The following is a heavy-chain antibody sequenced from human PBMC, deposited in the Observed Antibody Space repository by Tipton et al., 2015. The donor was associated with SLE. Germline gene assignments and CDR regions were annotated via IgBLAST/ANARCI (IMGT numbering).Heavy chain of an antibody. V-gene: IGHV3-66*02. CDR1: GFTVSSNY. D-gene: IGHD3-9*01. CDR3: ARLTYYYYYMDV. J-gene: IGHJ6*03. CDR2: IYSDGST. Sequence: SLRLSCAASGFTVSSNYMSWVRQAPGKGLEWVSLIYSDGSTYYADSMKGRFTISRDNSKNTLYLQMNSLRAEDTALYYCARLTYYYYYMDVWGKGTTVTVSS.